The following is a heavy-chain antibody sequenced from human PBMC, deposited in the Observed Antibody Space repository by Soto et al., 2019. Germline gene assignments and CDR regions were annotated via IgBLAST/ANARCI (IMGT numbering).Heavy chain of an antibody. CDR3: ARGRGSTGYLGREHYFDY. CDR2: FDIGGNT. J-gene: IGHJ4*02. V-gene: IGHV3-66*01. CDR1: GFSVTNNS. D-gene: IGHD2-2*01. Sequence: EVQVVESGGGLVQPGGSLRLSCAASGFSVTNNSMTWARQSPGRGREWVSIFDIGGNTYYADSVKDRFTISRDNSRNTLYLHMDSLRAEDTAVYYCARGRGSTGYLGREHYFDYWGQGTLVTVSP.